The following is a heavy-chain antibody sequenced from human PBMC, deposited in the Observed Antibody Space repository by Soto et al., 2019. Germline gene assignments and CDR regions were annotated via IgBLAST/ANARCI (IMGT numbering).Heavy chain of an antibody. CDR3: ARTHSSSWYYFFDY. J-gene: IGHJ4*02. V-gene: IGHV3-66*01. CDR2: LYSGGST. D-gene: IGHD6-13*01. Sequence: EVQLVESWGGLVQPGGSLRLSCAASGFTVSSNYMIWVRQAPGKGLEWVSVLYSGGSTYYADSVKGRVTISRDNSKNKLYLQMNSLRAEDTAVYYCARTHSSSWYYFFDYLGQGNLVTVSS. CDR1: GFTVSSNY.